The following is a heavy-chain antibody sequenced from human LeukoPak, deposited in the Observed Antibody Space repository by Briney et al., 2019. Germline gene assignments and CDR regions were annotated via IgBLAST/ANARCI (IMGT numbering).Heavy chain of an antibody. CDR1: GYTFTGYY. J-gene: IGHJ4*02. CDR3: ARVGNYYDTSGYYGDRVY. D-gene: IGHD3-22*01. Sequence: ASVKVSCKASGYTFTGYYIHWVRQAPGQGLEWMGWIKPITGGTKFAQNFQGRVTMTRDTSISTAYMELGRLSSDDTAVYYCARVGNYYDTSGYYGDRVYWGQGTLVTVSS. CDR2: IKPITGGT. V-gene: IGHV1-2*02.